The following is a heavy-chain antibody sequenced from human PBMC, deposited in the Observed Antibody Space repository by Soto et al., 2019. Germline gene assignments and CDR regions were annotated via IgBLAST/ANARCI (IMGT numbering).Heavy chain of an antibody. CDR1: GGSISSSSYY. CDR2: IYYSGST. D-gene: IGHD3-10*01. Sequence: QLQLQESGPGLVKPSETLSLTCTVSGGSISSSSYYWGWIRQPPGKGLEWIGSIYYSGSTYYNPSLKSRVTISVDTSKNQFSLKLSSVTAADTAVYYCARLELVLLWFGELLDAFDIWGQGTMVTVSS. J-gene: IGHJ3*02. CDR3: ARLELVLLWFGELLDAFDI. V-gene: IGHV4-39*01.